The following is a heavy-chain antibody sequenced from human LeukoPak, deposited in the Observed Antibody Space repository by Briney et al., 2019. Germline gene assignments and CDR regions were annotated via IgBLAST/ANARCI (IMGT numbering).Heavy chain of an antibody. V-gene: IGHV7-4-1*02. J-gene: IGHJ4*02. CDR1: GYTFSSYT. CDR2: INTNTGNP. CDR3: GRDPRLGIRGYTYGYIEY. Sequence: ASVKVSCKTSGYTFSSYTITWVRQAPGQGLHWMGLINTNTGNPTYAQGFTGRYVFSLDTSVSTAYLQISGLTADDTAVYFCGRDPRLGIRGYTYGYIEYWGQGTLVTVSS. D-gene: IGHD5-18*01.